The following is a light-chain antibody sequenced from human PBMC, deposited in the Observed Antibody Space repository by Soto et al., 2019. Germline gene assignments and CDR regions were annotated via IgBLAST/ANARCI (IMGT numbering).Light chain of an antibody. Sequence: SYELTQPPSVPVSPGQTASITCSGDKLGDKYACWYQQKPGQSPVLVIYQDSKRPSGIPERFSGSNSGNTATLTISGTQAVDEADYYCQAWDSITVVFGGGTKLTVL. CDR2: QDS. V-gene: IGLV3-1*01. CDR3: QAWDSITVV. CDR1: KLGDKY. J-gene: IGLJ2*01.